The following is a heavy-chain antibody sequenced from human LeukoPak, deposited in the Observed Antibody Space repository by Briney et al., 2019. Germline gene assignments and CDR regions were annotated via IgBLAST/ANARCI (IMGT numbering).Heavy chain of an antibody. CDR3: AREDGDSSGNWPFDY. CDR2: ISSSSSYI. V-gene: IGHV3-21*01. Sequence: PGGSLRLSCAAPGFIFSSYSMNWVRQAPGKGLEWVSSISSSSSYIYYADSVKGRFTISRDNAKNSLYLQMNSLRAEDTAVYYCAREDGDSSGNWPFDYWGQGTLVTVSS. D-gene: IGHD3-22*01. J-gene: IGHJ4*02. CDR1: GFIFSSYS.